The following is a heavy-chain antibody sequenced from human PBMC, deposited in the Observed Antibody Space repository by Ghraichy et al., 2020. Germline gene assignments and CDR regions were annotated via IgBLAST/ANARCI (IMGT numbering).Heavy chain of an antibody. Sequence: ASVKVSGKASGYTFTDYYMHWVRQAPGQGLEWMGRINPNSGGTNYAQKFQGRVTMTRDTSISTAYMELSRVRSDDTAVYYCARDEATVTQGIWFDPWGQGTLVTVSS. V-gene: IGHV1-2*06. J-gene: IGHJ5*02. D-gene: IGHD4-17*01. CDR1: GYTFTDYY. CDR3: ARDEATVTQGIWFDP. CDR2: INPNSGGT.